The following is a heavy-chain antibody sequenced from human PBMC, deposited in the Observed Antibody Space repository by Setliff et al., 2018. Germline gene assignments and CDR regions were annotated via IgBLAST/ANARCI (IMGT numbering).Heavy chain of an antibody. CDR2: ISYDGAT. CDR3: AREGRWDYSYPIY. V-gene: IGHV4-39*01. CDR1: GDSISSPTYH. J-gene: IGHJ4*02. Sequence: SETLSLTCTVSGDSISSPTYHWGWVRQPPGRGLEWIGSISYDGATNYNSSLKSRVAMSLDVPERQFALKLSSVTAVDAAVYYCAREGRWDYSYPIYWGQGILVTVSS. D-gene: IGHD4-4*01.